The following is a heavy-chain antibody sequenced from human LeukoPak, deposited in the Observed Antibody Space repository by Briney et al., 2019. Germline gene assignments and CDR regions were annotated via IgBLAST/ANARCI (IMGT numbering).Heavy chain of an antibody. J-gene: IGHJ3*02. D-gene: IGHD1-26*01. CDR2: IYHSGST. CDR3: ARRSGSYLVAFDI. V-gene: IGHV4-39*01. Sequence: PSETLSLTCTVSGGSISSSSYYWGWIRQPPGKGLEWIGSIYHSGSTYYNPSLKSRVTMSVDTSKNQFSLKLSSVTAADTAVYYCARRSGSYLVAFDIWGQGTMVTVSS. CDR1: GGSISSSSYY.